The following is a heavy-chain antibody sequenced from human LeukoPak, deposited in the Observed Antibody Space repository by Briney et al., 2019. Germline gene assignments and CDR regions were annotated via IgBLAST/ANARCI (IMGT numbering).Heavy chain of an antibody. Sequence: GGSLRLSCAASGFTFDDYAMRWVRHAPGKGLEWVSGISWNSGSILYADSVKGRFTIARDNAKNSLYLQMNSLRAEDTALYYCAKDRGNYDFWSGHSSVAFDIWGQGTMVTVSS. D-gene: IGHD3-3*01. V-gene: IGHV3-9*01. CDR1: GFTFDDYA. CDR2: ISWNSGSI. CDR3: AKDRGNYDFWSGHSSVAFDI. J-gene: IGHJ3*02.